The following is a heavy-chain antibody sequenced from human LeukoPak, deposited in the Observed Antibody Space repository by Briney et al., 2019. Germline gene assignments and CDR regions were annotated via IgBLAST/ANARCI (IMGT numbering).Heavy chain of an antibody. CDR1: GSTFSSYG. Sequence: GGSLRLSCAASGSTFSSYGFHWVRQAPGKGLEWVAVIWYDGSNIHYAESVKGRFTISRDNSRDTLYLHMNSLRPEDTAVYYCARDFYTGMFDYWGQGTLVTVSS. V-gene: IGHV3-33*01. CDR3: ARDFYTGMFDY. J-gene: IGHJ4*02. CDR2: IWYDGSNI. D-gene: IGHD3-10*02.